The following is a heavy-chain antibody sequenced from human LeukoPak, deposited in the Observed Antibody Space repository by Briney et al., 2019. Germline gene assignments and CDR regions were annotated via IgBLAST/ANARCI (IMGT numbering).Heavy chain of an antibody. CDR3: ARESDYYDSSGYTPPGY. D-gene: IGHD3-22*01. CDR1: GFTFTSYA. Sequence: GGSLRLSCAASGFTFTSYALSWVRQAPGKGLEWVSTISGGGGNTYYADSVKGRSTISRDISKNMLYLQMNSLRAEDTALYYCARESDYYDSSGYTPPGYWGQGTLVTVSS. CDR2: ISGGGGNT. V-gene: IGHV3-23*01. J-gene: IGHJ4*02.